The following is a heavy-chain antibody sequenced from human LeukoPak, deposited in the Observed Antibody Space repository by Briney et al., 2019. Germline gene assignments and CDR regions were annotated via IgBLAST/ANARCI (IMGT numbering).Heavy chain of an antibody. V-gene: IGHV3-30-3*01. D-gene: IGHD3-10*01. CDR2: ISYDGSNK. Sequence: PGGSLRLSCAASGFTSSSYAMHWVRQAPGKGLEWVAVISYDGSNKYYADSVKGRFTISRDNSKNTLYLQMNSLRAEDTAVYYCARARGYFDYWGQGTLVTVSS. J-gene: IGHJ4*02. CDR3: ARARGYFDY. CDR1: GFTSSSYA.